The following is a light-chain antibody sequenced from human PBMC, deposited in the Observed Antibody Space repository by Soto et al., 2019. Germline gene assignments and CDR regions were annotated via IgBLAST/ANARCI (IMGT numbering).Light chain of an antibody. CDR1: SNDVGGFNY. V-gene: IGLV2-14*01. CDR3: SSYTSSSTVV. Sequence: QSALTQPASVSGSPGQSITISCTGTSNDVGGFNYVSWYQQHLGKAPKLMIYEVRNRPSGVSDRFSGSRSGNTASLTISGLQAEDEADYYCSSYTSSSTVVFGGGTKLTVL. CDR2: EVR. J-gene: IGLJ3*02.